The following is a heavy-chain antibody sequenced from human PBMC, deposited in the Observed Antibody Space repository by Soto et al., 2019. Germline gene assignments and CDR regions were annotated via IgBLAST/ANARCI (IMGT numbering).Heavy chain of an antibody. CDR1: GGSIIKYY. J-gene: IGHJ4*02. CDR2: IHSSGNT. CDR3: ARQEGYSSVWYPFDY. Sequence: QVQLQESGPGLVKPSETLSLTCTVSGGSIIKYYWSWIRQPPGKGLAWLGYIHSSGNTNYNPSLKSRVTMSVDTSKNQFSLKLTSVTAADTAVYYCARQEGYSSVWYPFDYWGQGARVTVSS. D-gene: IGHD6-19*01. V-gene: IGHV4-59*08.